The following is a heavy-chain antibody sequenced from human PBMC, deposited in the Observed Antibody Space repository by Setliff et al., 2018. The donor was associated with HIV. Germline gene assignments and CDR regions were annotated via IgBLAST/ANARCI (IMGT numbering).Heavy chain of an antibody. CDR3: ARSSRGSLRDLDY. CDR1: GGSISNYY. CDR2: GYYSGIT. V-gene: IGHV4-59*08. J-gene: IGHJ4*02. Sequence: SETLSLTCTVSGGSISNYYWSWIRQPPGKGLEWIGCGYYSGITHYDPTLKSRVSISVDASKNQFSLRLNSVTVADTAVYFCARSSRGSLRDLDYWGPGTLVTVSS. D-gene: IGHD2-21*02.